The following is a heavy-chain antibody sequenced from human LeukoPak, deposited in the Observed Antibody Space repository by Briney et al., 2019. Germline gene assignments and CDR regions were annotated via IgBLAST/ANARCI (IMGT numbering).Heavy chain of an antibody. Sequence: ASVKVSCKASGGTFSSYAISWVREAAGHGLESRGRTIPIFGTANDAQKFQGRVTITTDESTSTDYMELSSLRSEDTAVYYCARVPGYDFWSGYYDYWGQGTLVTVSS. CDR1: GGTFSSYA. CDR3: ARVPGYDFWSGYYDY. J-gene: IGHJ4*02. D-gene: IGHD3-3*01. V-gene: IGHV1-69*05. CDR2: TIPIFGTA.